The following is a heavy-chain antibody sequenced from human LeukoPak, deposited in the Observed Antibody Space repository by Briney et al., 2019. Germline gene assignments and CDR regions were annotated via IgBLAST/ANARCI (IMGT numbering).Heavy chain of an antibody. CDR3: AREGLNMVRGVIPKEAWGWFDP. CDR1: GGSITSSNW. D-gene: IGHD3-10*01. Sequence: SGTLSLTCAVSGGSITSSNWWSWVRQPPGKGLEWIGRIFHSGTTDYKTSLKSRVTISVDTSKNQFSLKLSSVTAADTAVYYCAREGLNMVRGVIPKEAWGWFDPWGQGTLVTVSS. CDR2: IFHSGTT. V-gene: IGHV4-4*02. J-gene: IGHJ5*02.